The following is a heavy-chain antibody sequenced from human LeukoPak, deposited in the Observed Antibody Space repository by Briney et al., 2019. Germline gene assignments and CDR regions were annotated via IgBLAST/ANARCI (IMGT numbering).Heavy chain of an antibody. D-gene: IGHD3-3*01. V-gene: IGHV7-4-1*02. CDR3: ARGGRITIFGVVIVDFDY. Sequence: ASVKVSCKASGYTFTSYAMNWVRQAPGQGLEWMGWINTNTGNPTYAQGFTGRFVFSLDTSVSTAYLQISSLKAEDTAVYYCARGGRITIFGVVIVDFDYWGQGTLVTVSS. CDR2: INTNTGNP. J-gene: IGHJ4*02. CDR1: GYTFTSYA.